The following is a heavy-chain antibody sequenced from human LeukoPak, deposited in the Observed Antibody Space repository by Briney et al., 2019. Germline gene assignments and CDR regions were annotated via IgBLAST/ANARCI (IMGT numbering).Heavy chain of an antibody. V-gene: IGHV4-30-4*01. J-gene: IGHJ5*02. D-gene: IGHD3-22*01. CDR1: GGSISSGDYY. CDR3: ARPYYYDSRIDP. Sequence: SETLSLTCTVSGGSISSGDYYWSWIRQPPGKGLEWIAYMYYNPSLKSRVTMSAGTSKNQLSLKLSSVTAADTAVYYCARPYYYDSRIDPWGQGILVTVSS. CDR2: M.